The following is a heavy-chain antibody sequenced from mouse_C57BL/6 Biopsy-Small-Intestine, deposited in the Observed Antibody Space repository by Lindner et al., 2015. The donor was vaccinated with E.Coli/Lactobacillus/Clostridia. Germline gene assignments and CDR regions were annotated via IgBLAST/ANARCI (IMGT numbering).Heavy chain of an antibody. J-gene: IGHJ3*02. CDR1: GYTFTNYY. D-gene: IGHD1-1*02. V-gene: IGHV1-55*01. CDR3: ARLLGYGAFDM. CDR2: IHPSGGST. Sequence: SVKVSCKASGYTFTNYYILWVRQAPGQGLEWMGIIHPSGGSTIYAQKFRGRVTMTEDTSTDTAYMELSNLRSEDTAVYYCARLLGYGAFDMWGQGTMVTVSS.